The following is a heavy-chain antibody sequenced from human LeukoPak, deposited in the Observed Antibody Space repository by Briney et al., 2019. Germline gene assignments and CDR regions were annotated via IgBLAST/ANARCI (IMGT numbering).Heavy chain of an antibody. D-gene: IGHD3-10*01. CDR3: ARGYRSGSYYEH. V-gene: IGHV4-34*01. J-gene: IGHJ4*02. Sequence: PSETLSLTCAVYGGSATGYYWSWIRQPPGKGLEWVGEINRGGDTAYNPSLKSRATISVEPSKSQFSLKLTSVTAADTAVYYCARGYRSGSYYEHWGQGTPVTVSS. CDR2: INRGGDT. CDR1: GGSATGYY.